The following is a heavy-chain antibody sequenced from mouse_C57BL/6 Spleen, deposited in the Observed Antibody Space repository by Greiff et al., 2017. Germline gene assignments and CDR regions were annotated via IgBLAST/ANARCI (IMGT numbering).Heavy chain of an antibody. CDR1: GFTFSDYY. J-gene: IGHJ4*01. CDR2: INYDGSST. CDR3: ARGDYSNYVNAMDY. V-gene: IGHV5-16*01. Sequence: EVKLMESEGGLVQPGSSMKLSCTASGFTFSDYYMAWVRQVPEKGLEWVANINYDGSSTYYLDSLKSRFIISRDNAKNILYLQMSSLKSEDTATYYCARGDYSNYVNAMDYWGQGTSVTVSS. D-gene: IGHD2-5*01.